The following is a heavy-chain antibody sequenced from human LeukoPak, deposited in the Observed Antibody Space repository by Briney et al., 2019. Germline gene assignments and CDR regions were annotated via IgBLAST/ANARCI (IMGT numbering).Heavy chain of an antibody. CDR3: ARAMGTSSSNWFDP. J-gene: IGHJ5*02. V-gene: IGHV1-18*01. CDR1: GYTFTSYG. Sequence: ASVKVSCKASGYTFTSYGIIWVRQAPGQGLEWMGWISAYNGNTNYAQKLQGRVTMTTDTSTSTAYMELRSLRSDDTAVYYCARAMGTSSSNWFDPWGQGTLVTVSS. CDR2: ISAYNGNT. D-gene: IGHD2-2*01.